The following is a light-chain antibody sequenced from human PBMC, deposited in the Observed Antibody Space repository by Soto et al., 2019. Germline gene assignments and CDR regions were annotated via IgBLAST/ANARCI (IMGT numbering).Light chain of an antibody. CDR3: LHRNNWPPRFT. V-gene: IGKV3-15*01. Sequence: EIVMTQSPATLSVSPGERATLSCRASESVSSNLAWYQHKPGQAPRLLIYGASTRATGIPARFSGSGSGTEFTLTISGLETEDFAVYFCLHRNNWPPRFTFGPGTAVEVK. CDR2: GAS. CDR1: ESVSSN. J-gene: IGKJ3*01.